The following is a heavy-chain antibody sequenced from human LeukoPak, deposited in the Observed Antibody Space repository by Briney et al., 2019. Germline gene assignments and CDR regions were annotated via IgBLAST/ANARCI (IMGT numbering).Heavy chain of an antibody. D-gene: IGHD3-10*01. J-gene: IGHJ4*02. V-gene: IGHV1-8*01. Sequence: ASVKVSCKASGYTFTSYDINWVRQAPGQGLEWMGWINPNSGNTGSAQKFQGRVTMTRNTSISTVYMELSSLTSDDTAVYYCAREVVRGVLYYFDYWGQGTLVTVSS. CDR2: INPNSGNT. CDR1: GYTFTSYD. CDR3: AREVVRGVLYYFDY.